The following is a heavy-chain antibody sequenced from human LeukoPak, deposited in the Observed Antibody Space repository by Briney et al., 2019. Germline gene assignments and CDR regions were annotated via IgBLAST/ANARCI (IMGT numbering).Heavy chain of an antibody. D-gene: IGHD3-3*01. J-gene: IGHJ4*02. CDR1: GGSVSSSSYY. CDR3: ARHNHLLRFLESALDY. Sequence: SETLSLTCTVSGGSVSSSSYYWAWIRQSPGKGLEWIGSIDHSGSTDYNPSLRSRVTISVDTSKNQLSLKVRSVTAADTAIYYCARHNHLLRFLESALDYWGQGTLVTVSS. CDR2: IDHSGST. V-gene: IGHV4-39*01.